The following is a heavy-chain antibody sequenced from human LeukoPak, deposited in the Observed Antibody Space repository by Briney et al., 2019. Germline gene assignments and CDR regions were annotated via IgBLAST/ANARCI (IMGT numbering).Heavy chain of an antibody. CDR1: GFTFSSYS. CDR2: ISSSSSTI. Sequence: PGGSLSLSCAASGFTFSSYSMNWVRQAPGKGLKWISYISSSSSTIYYADSVKGRFTISRDNAKNSLYLQMNSLRDEDTAVYYCARDPHIILDAFDIWGQGTMVTVSS. V-gene: IGHV3-48*02. CDR3: ARDPHIILDAFDI. D-gene: IGHD2-21*01. J-gene: IGHJ3*02.